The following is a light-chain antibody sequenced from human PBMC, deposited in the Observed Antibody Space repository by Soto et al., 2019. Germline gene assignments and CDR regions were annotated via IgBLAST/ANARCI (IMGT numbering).Light chain of an antibody. CDR1: QTVSSN. CDR3: QQYDNWPYT. CDR2: GAS. V-gene: IGKV3-15*01. J-gene: IGKJ2*01. Sequence: EIVMTQSPATLSVSPGDRATLSCRASQTVSSNLAWYQQKPGQAPRLLIYGASTRATGIPARFSGSGSGTEFTLTISSLQSEDFAVYYWQQYDNWPYTFGQGTKLEIK.